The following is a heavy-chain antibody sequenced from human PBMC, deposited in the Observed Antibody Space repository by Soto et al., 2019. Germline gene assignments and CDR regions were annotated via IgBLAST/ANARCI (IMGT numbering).Heavy chain of an antibody. D-gene: IGHD6-13*01. CDR1: GGTFGIYA. CDR3: ARSLYRSIWFHSGNYYYFYGMDV. V-gene: IGHV1-69*12. Sequence: QVQLVQSGAEVKKPGSSVKVSCKASGGTFGIYAITWVRQAPGQGLEWMGGIIAFSDIVNYTQKLQGRVTITADESTNTAYLALSSLRSEDTAVYYCARSLYRSIWFHSGNYYYFYGMDVWGQGTTVTVSS. CDR2: IIAFSDIV. J-gene: IGHJ6*02.